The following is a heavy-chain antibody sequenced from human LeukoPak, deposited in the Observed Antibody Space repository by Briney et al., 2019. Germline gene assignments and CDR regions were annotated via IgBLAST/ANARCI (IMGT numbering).Heavy chain of an antibody. V-gene: IGHV4-39*01. Sequence: SETLSLTCTVSGGSISSSSYYWGWIRQPPGKGLEWIGSIYYSGSTYYNPPLKSRVTISVDTSKNQLSLKLSSVTAADTAVYYCARHKTMEQWLVRTSSHGGWFDPWGQGTLVTVSS. CDR1: GGSISSSSYY. CDR3: ARHKTMEQWLVRTSSHGGWFDP. J-gene: IGHJ5*02. D-gene: IGHD6-19*01. CDR2: IYYSGST.